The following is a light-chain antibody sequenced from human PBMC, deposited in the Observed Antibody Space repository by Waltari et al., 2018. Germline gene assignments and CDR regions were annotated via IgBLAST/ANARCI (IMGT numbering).Light chain of an antibody. CDR1: SSNIGSNY. CDR2: RNN. CDR3: AAWDDSLSGHVV. J-gene: IGLJ2*01. Sequence: QSVLTQPPSVSGTPGQRVTISCSGSSSNIGSNYVYWYQQLPGTAPKLLIYRNNRRPSGVAGHFSCCESGTSASLAISGLRSEDEADYYCAAWDDSLSGHVVFGGGTKLTVL. V-gene: IGLV1-47*01.